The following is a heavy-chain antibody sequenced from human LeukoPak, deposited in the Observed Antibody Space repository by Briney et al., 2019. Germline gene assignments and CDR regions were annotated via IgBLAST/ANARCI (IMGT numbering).Heavy chain of an antibody. CDR1: GDSINDHY. D-gene: IGHD2-15*01. CDR2: IYSSVST. V-gene: IGHV4-4*09. J-gene: IGHJ6*03. CDR3: ARQTRRGATCYRVDQYYYMDV. Sequence: PSETLSLTCTVSGDSINDHYWSWIRQPPGEGLKWIGYIYSSVSTNYNPSLKSRVTISIDTSKSQFSLKLASVTAADTGVYYCARQTRRGATCYRVDQYYYMDVWGKGTTVTVS.